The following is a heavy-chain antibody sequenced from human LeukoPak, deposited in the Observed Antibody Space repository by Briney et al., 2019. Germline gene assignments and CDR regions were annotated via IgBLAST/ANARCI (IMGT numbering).Heavy chain of an antibody. CDR3: ARPFPRVLYGYNHDAFDI. Sequence: PSETLSLTCTVSGDSISSGDYYWSWIRQPAGKGLEWIGRISSSGSTNYNPSLKSRVTISVDTSKNQFSLKLSSVTAADTAVYYCARPFPRVLYGYNHDAFDIWGQGTMVTVSS. CDR1: GDSISSGDYY. D-gene: IGHD5-18*01. CDR2: ISSSGST. J-gene: IGHJ3*02. V-gene: IGHV4-61*02.